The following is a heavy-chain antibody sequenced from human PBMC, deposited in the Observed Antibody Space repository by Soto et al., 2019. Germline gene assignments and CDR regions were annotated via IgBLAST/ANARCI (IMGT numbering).Heavy chain of an antibody. CDR2: MNTNSGDR. D-gene: IGHD3-10*01. Sequence: QVQLVQSGAEVKKPGASVKVSCKSSGYTLTSNDINWVRQATGQGLEWMGWMNTNSGDRGYALKFQGIDTMTGKTAISTDYMELRSHRSEDTAVYYCARGSGFGDLCNFESGLDVWGQVNTVTVSS. V-gene: IGHV1-8*01. J-gene: IGHJ6*01. CDR1: GYTLTSND. CDR3: ARGSGFGDLCNFESGLDV.